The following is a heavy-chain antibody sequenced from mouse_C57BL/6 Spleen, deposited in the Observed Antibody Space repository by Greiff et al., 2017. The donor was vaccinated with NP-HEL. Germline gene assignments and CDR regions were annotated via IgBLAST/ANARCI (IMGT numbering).Heavy chain of an antibody. CDR2: IYPGDGDT. Sequence: QVQLQQSGPELVKPGASVKISCKASGYAFSSSWMNWVKQRPGQGLEWIGRIYPGDGDTNYNGKFKGKATLTADKSSSTAYMQLSSLTSEDSAVYFCARRANWDYFDYWGQGTTLTVSS. V-gene: IGHV1-82*01. CDR3: ARRANWDYFDY. D-gene: IGHD4-1*01. CDR1: GYAFSSSW. J-gene: IGHJ2*01.